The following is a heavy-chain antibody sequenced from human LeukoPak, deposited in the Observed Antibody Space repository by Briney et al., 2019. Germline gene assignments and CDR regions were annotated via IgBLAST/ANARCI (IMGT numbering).Heavy chain of an antibody. V-gene: IGHV3-21*01. CDR2: ISFSSSYI. Sequence: GGSLRLSCAASGFTFSSYIMNWVRQAPGKGLEWVSSISFSSSYIYYADSVKGRFTISRDNAKNSLYLRINSLRAEDTAVYYCARDTSGGYTYYFDTWGQGTLVTVSS. J-gene: IGHJ4*02. D-gene: IGHD5-12*01. CDR3: ARDTSGGYTYYFDT. CDR1: GFTFSSYI.